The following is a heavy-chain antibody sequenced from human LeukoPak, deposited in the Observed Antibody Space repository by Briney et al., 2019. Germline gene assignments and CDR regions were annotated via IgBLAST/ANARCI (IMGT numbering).Heavy chain of an antibody. D-gene: IGHD1-26*01. CDR1: GGSISSYY. J-gene: IGHJ4*02. Sequence: SETLSLTCTVSGGSISSYYWSWIRQPPGKGLEWIGYIYYSGSTSYNPSLKSRVTISVGTSKNQFSLKLSSVTAADTAVYYCARGYSGSYGRFDYWGQGTLVTVPS. V-gene: IGHV4-59*01. CDR3: ARGYSGSYGRFDY. CDR2: IYYSGST.